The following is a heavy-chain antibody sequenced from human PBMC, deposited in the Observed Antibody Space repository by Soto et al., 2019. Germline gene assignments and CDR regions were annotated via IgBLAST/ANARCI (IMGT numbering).Heavy chain of an antibody. CDR2: IYTSGST. CDR3: ARGKAYYYDSSGYSLYYFDY. CDR1: GGSISSYY. J-gene: IGHJ4*02. V-gene: IGHV4-4*07. D-gene: IGHD3-22*01. Sequence: SETLSLTCTVSGGSISSYYWSWIRQPAGKGLEWIGRIYTSGSTNYNPSLKSRVTMSVDTSKNQFSLKLSSVTAAGTAVYYCARGKAYYYDSSGYSLYYFDYWGQGTLVTVSS.